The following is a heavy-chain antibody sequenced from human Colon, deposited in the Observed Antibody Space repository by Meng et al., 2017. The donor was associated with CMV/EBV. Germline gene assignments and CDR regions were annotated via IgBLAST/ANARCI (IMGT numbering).Heavy chain of an antibody. CDR2: ISSDGGTV. V-gene: IGHV3-48*03. Sequence: GGSLRLSCAASGSTFSSYEMNWVRQAPGKGLEWVSYISSDGGTVLYADSVKGRFTISRDNTKNSVYLQMKSLRAEDTAVYDCARELGARSPHYNWCDHWGQGTLVTVSS. CDR1: GSTFSSYE. D-gene: IGHD1-26*01. CDR3: ARELGARSPHYNWCDH. J-gene: IGHJ5*02.